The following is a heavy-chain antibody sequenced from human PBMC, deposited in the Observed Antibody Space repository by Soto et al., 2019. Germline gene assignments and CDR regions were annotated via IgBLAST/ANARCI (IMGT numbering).Heavy chain of an antibody. CDR3: ARVASGWYLRPFDY. V-gene: IGHV3-7*01. Sequence: GGSLRLSCAASGFTFSSYWMSWVRQAPGKGLEWVANIKQDGSEKYYVDSLKGRFTISRDNAKNSLYLQMNSLRAEDTAVYYCARVASGWYLRPFDYWGQGTLVTVSS. CDR1: GFTFSSYW. CDR2: IKQDGSEK. J-gene: IGHJ4*02. D-gene: IGHD6-19*01.